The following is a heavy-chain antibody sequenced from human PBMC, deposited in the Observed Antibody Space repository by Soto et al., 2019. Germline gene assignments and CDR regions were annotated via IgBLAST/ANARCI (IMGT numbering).Heavy chain of an antibody. CDR3: AWEVQVHTPAFGY. D-gene: IGHD3-10*01. V-gene: IGHV1-69*19. CDR1: GGTFNTYA. CDR2: ISPMFGAA. J-gene: IGHJ4*02. Sequence: QVQLVQSGAEMKKPGSSVKVSCQSSGGTFNTYAMNWVRQAPGQGPEWMGDISPMFGAANYAPKFQGRVTVSADETLTTSYMYVGSLTSEDTALYFCAWEVQVHTPAFGYWGQGTLVTVSS.